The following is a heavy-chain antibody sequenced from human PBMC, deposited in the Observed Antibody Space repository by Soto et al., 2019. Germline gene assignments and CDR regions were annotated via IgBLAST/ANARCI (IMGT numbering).Heavy chain of an antibody. Sequence: PSETLSLTCAVYGGSFSGYYWSWIRQPPGKGLEWIGEINHSGSTNYNPSLKSRVTISVDTSKNQFSLKLSSVTAADTAVYFCATYFAGGGGRGYWGQGTQVTVSS. CDR1: GGSFSGYY. J-gene: IGHJ4*02. D-gene: IGHD3-16*01. CDR2: INHSGST. V-gene: IGHV4-34*01. CDR3: ATYFAGGGGRGY.